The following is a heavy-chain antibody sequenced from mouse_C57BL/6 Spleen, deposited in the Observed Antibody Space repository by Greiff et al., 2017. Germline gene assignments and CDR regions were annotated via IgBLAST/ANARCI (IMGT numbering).Heavy chain of an antibody. J-gene: IGHJ2*01. CDR1: GYTFTSYW. CDR2: INPSIGGT. D-gene: IGHD2-5*01. V-gene: IGHV1-53*01. CDR3: ARGESNYVRNFDY. Sequence: QVQLQQPGTELVKPGASVKLSCKASGYTFTSYWMPWVKQRPGQGLEWIGNINPSIGGTNYNEKFKSKATLTVDKSSSTAYMQLSSLTSEDSAVYYCARGESNYVRNFDYWGQGTTRTVSS.